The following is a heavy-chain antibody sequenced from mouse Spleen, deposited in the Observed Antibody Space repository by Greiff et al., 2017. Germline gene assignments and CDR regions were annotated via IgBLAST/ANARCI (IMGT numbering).Heavy chain of an antibody. J-gene: IGHJ2*01. D-gene: IGHD1-1*01. V-gene: IGHV1-59*01. Sequence: QVQLQQPGAELVRPGTSVKLSCKASGYTFTSYWMHWVKQRPGQGLEWIGVIDPSDSYTNYNQKFKGKATLTVDTSSSTAYMQLSSLTSEDSAVYYCARGSYYGSSHDYWGQGTTLTVSS. CDR1: GYTFTSYW. CDR2: IDPSDSYT. CDR3: ARGSYYGSSHDY.